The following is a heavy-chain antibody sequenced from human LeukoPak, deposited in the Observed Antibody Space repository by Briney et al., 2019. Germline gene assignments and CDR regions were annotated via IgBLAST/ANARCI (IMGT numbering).Heavy chain of an antibody. D-gene: IGHD6-6*01. CDR1: GFTFSSYA. CDR2: ISGSGGST. J-gene: IGHJ6*02. V-gene: IGHV3-23*01. Sequence: GGSLRLSCAASGFTFSSYAMSWVRQAPGKGLEWVSAISGSGGSTYYADSVKGRFTISRDNSKNTLYLQMNSLRAEDTAVYYCAKDRVAARLYYYYGMDVWGQGTTVTVSS. CDR3: AKDRVAARLYYYYGMDV.